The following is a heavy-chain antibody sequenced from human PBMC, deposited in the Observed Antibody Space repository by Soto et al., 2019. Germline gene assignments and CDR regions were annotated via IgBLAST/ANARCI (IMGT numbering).Heavy chain of an antibody. Sequence: SETLSLTCSVSGGSISCSYWSWIRQSPGKGLEWLGYVYYTGSTNYSPSLRSRVSISVDTSKNEFSLRLSSVTAADTAVYFCARGVAVPGAHIDYWGQGTQVTVSS. CDR3: ARGVAVPGAHIDY. CDR1: GGSISCSY. CDR2: VYYTGST. V-gene: IGHV4-59*01. J-gene: IGHJ4*02. D-gene: IGHD6-19*01.